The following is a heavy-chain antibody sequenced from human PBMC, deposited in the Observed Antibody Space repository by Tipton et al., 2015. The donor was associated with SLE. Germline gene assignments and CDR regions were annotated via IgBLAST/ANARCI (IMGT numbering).Heavy chain of an antibody. V-gene: IGHV3-23*01. CDR2: ISGSGGST. CDR1: GFTFSSYS. Sequence: SLRLSCAASGFTFSSYSMNWVRQAPGKGLEWVSAISGSGGSTYYADSVKGRFTISRDNSKNSLYLQMNSLRAEDTAVYYCSRDFFKVVGATDYWGQGTLVSVSS. CDR3: SRDFFKVVGATDY. J-gene: IGHJ4*02. D-gene: IGHD1-26*01.